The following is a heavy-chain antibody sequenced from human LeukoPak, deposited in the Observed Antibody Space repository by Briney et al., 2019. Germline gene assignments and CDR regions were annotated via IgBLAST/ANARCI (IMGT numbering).Heavy chain of an antibody. J-gene: IGHJ4*02. V-gene: IGHV1-46*01. CDR3: ARGPYYYDSSGFCSNY. Sequence: ASEKLSCKASGYTFTNYYLHWVRHPPGQGLEWMGIINPSGGSTSYAQKFQGRVTMPRDTSTSTVYMELSSLRSEDTAVYYCARGPYYYDSSGFCSNYWGQGTLVTVSS. D-gene: IGHD3-22*01. CDR1: GYTFTNYY. CDR2: INPSGGST.